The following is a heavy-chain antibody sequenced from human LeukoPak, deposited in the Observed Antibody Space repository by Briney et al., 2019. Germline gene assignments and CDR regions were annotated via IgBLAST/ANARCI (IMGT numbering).Heavy chain of an antibody. V-gene: IGHV3-30*18. D-gene: IGHD2-2*01. J-gene: IGHJ4*02. CDR1: GFTFSSYG. Sequence: GGSLRLSCAAPGFTFSSYGMHWVRQAPGKGLEWVAVISYDGSNKYYADSVKGRFTISRDNSKNTLYLQMNSLRAEDTAVYYCAKDAVVVPAGYFDYWGQGTLVTVSS. CDR2: ISYDGSNK. CDR3: AKDAVVVPAGYFDY.